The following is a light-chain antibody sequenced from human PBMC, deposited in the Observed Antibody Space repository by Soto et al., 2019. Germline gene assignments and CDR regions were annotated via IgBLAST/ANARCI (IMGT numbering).Light chain of an antibody. Sequence: DIQMTQSPSSLSASVGDRVTITCRASESISRHLNWYQQKPGKAPNLLIYAASTLQNGVPSRFICSGSGTDFTLTISSLQPEDFATYYCQQSYSTLSSSFGQGTRLEIK. CDR2: AAS. CDR1: ESISRH. CDR3: QQSYSTLSSS. V-gene: IGKV1-39*01. J-gene: IGKJ5*01.